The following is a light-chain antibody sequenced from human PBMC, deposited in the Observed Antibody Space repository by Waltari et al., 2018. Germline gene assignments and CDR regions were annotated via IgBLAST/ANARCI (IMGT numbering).Light chain of an antibody. J-gene: IGLJ2*01. CDR2: DAS. Sequence: QSALTQPRSVSGSPGQSVTISCTGTSGDVGNYNYVSWYQHHPGEAPRLIIYDASNRPSWVPHRFSGSKSDNTASLTISGLQTEDEGDYYCCSYAGSFIFVVGGGTKLTVL. CDR3: CSYAGSFIFV. V-gene: IGLV2-11*01. CDR1: SGDVGNYNY.